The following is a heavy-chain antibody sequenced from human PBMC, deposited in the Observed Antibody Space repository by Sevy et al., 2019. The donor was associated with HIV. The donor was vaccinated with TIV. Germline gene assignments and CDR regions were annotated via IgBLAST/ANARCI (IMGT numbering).Heavy chain of an antibody. CDR2: IIPIFGTA. V-gene: IGHV1-69*13. D-gene: IGHD1-26*01. Sequence: ASLKVSCKASGGTFSSYAISWVRQAPGQGLEWMGGIIPIFGTANYAQKFQGRVTITADESTSTAYMELSSLRSEDTAVYYCARAAVIVGATEDMDYYYGMDVWGQGTTVTVSS. J-gene: IGHJ6*02. CDR3: ARAAVIVGATEDMDYYYGMDV. CDR1: GGTFSSYA.